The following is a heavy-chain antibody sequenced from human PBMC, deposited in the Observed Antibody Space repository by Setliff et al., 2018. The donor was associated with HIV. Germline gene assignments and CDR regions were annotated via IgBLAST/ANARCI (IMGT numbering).Heavy chain of an antibody. CDR1: GGPLSGYF. J-gene: IGHJ6*03. V-gene: IGHV4-34*01. D-gene: IGHD6-13*01. CDR2: INHSGTT. CDR3: ARGRDASTWYLSHFYSYYYLDV. Sequence: KTSETLSLTCTVSGGPLSGYFWTWIRQTPDKGLEWIGDINHSGTTNYNLSLKSRTTLSLDTSKSQLSLKLTSVVAADTGLYFCARGRDASTWYLSHFYSYYYLDVWGNGTTVTVSS.